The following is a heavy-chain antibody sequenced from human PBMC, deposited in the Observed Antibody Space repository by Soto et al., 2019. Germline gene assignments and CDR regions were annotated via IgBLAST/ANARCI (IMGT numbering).Heavy chain of an antibody. CDR3: ARAPDSSGYSPRRYYYGMDV. V-gene: IGHV4-4*02. CDR1: GGSISSSNW. J-gene: IGHJ6*02. Sequence: QVQLQESGPGLVKPSGTLSLTCAVSGGSISSSNWWSWVRQPPGKGLEWIGEIYHSGSTNYNPSLKSRVTISVDKSKNQFSLKLSSVTAADTAVYYCARAPDSSGYSPRRYYYGMDVWGQGTTVTVSS. D-gene: IGHD3-22*01. CDR2: IYHSGST.